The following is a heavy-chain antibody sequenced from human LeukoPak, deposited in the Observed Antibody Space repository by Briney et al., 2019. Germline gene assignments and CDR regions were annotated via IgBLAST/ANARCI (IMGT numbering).Heavy chain of an antibody. CDR1: GGSISSYY. V-gene: IGHV4-39*01. D-gene: IGHD6-19*01. J-gene: IGHJ4*02. Sequence: TSSETLSLTCTVSGGSISSYYWSWIRQPPGKGLEWIGSIYYSGSTYYNPPLKSRVTISVDTSKNQFSLKLSSVTAADTAVYYCARHGYSSGWYYDYWGQGTLVTVSS. CDR3: ARHGYSSGWYYDY. CDR2: IYYSGST.